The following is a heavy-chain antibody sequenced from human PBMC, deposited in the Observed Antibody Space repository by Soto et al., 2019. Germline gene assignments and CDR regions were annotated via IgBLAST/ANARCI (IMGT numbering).Heavy chain of an antibody. CDR1: GDSVSSGRDF. D-gene: IGHD1-26*01. CDR2: ISYSGTT. CDR3: ARGRPMLGAKTFFDY. V-gene: IGHV4-31*03. J-gene: IGHJ4*02. Sequence: NPSETLSLTCKVSGDSVSSGRDFWSWIRQHPGMALEWIGYISYSGTTYYTPSLRSRVSISIDTSQNQFSLRLDSVTAADTAVYYCARGRPMLGAKTFFDYWGQGTRVTVSS.